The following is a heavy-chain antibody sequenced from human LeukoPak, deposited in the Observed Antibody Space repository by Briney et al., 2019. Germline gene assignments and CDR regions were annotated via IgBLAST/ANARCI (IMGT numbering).Heavy chain of an antibody. V-gene: IGHV4-59*02. Sequence: PSETLSLTCTVSGGSVNSHYWSWIRQPPGRGLEWIGYLYFSGSTGYNPSLKSRVSISVGTSKNQFSLRLSSVTAADTAVYYCARPYDSSGYYIRGAFDIWGQGAMVTVS. J-gene: IGHJ3*02. CDR1: GGSVNSHY. CDR3: ARPYDSSGYYIRGAFDI. CDR2: LYFSGST. D-gene: IGHD3-22*01.